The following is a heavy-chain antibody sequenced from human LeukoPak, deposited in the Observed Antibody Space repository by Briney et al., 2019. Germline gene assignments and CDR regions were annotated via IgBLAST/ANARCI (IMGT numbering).Heavy chain of an antibody. CDR2: ISVSGDTT. V-gene: IGHV3-23*01. J-gene: IGHJ4*02. D-gene: IGHD7-27*01. CDR1: GFTFSSNA. Sequence: GGSLRLSCAASGFTFSSNAMRWVRQAPRKGLEWVSGISVSGDTTYYADSVKGRFTISRDNSKNTLYLQMNSLRGEDTAVYYCAKDSGNWGRRFDYWGQGILVTVSS. CDR3: AKDSGNWGRRFDY.